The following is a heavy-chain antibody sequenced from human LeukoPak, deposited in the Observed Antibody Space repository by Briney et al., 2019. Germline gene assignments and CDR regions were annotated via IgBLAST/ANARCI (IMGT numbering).Heavy chain of an antibody. V-gene: IGHV4-39*01. CDR1: GGSISSSSYY. J-gene: IGHJ4*02. CDR2: IYYSGST. D-gene: IGHD1-26*01. Sequence: SETLSLTCTVSGGSISSSSYYWGWIRQPPGKGLEWIGSIYYSGSTYYNPSLKSRVTISVDTSKDQFSLKLSSVTAADTAVYYCARRGGELPFDYWGQGTLVTVSS. CDR3: ARRGGELPFDY.